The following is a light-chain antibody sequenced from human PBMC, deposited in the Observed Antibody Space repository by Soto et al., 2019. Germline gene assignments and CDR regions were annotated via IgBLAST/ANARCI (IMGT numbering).Light chain of an antibody. CDR2: GAS. Sequence: QSTSTQSVSPGEGDSLACRASKGIGSNLAWYQQKPGQTPRLLIYGASTRAKGVPASLSGSGSGQECTLTLTSLQSEDFAVYFSEHYADRPHTFGGGTKVDIK. CDR3: EHYADRPHT. V-gene: IGKV3-15*01. CDR1: KGIGSN. J-gene: IGKJ4*01.